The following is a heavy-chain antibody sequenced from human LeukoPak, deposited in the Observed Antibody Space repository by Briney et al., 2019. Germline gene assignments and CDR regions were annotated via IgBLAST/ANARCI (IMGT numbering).Heavy chain of an antibody. Sequence: GGSLRLSCAASGFTFSSYAMHWVRQAPGKGLEWVAVISYDGSNKYYAGSVKGRFTISRDNSKNTLYLQMNSLRAEDTAVYYCARDPKIFTMMNAFDIWGQGTMVTVSS. D-gene: IGHD3-22*01. CDR2: ISYDGSNK. CDR3: ARDPKIFTMMNAFDI. V-gene: IGHV3-30-3*01. J-gene: IGHJ3*02. CDR1: GFTFSSYA.